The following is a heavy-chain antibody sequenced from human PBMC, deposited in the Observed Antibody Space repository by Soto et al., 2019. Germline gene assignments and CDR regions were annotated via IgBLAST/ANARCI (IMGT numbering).Heavy chain of an antibody. Sequence: QVQLVESGGGVVQPGRSLRLSCAASGFTFSSYGMHWVRQAPGKGLEWVAVISYDGSNKYYADSVKGRFTISRDNSKNTLYLQMNSLRAEDTAVYYCAKAPHMRAAAGKYFQHWGQGTLVTVSS. D-gene: IGHD6-13*01. V-gene: IGHV3-30*18. CDR1: GFTFSSYG. CDR3: AKAPHMRAAAGKYFQH. J-gene: IGHJ1*01. CDR2: ISYDGSNK.